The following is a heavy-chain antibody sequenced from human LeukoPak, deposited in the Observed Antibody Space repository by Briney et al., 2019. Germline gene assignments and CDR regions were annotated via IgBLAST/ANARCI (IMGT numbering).Heavy chain of an antibody. CDR3: ARDGALITIFGVVINYFDY. J-gene: IGHJ4*02. V-gene: IGHV3-48*01. CDR2: ISSSSSTI. D-gene: IGHD3-3*01. CDR1: GFTFSSYS. Sequence: GGSLRLSCAASGFTFSSYSMNWVRQAPGKGLGWVSYISSSSSTIYYADSVKGRFTISRDNAKNSLYLQMNSLRAEDTAVYYCARDGALITIFGVVINYFDYWGQGTLVTVSS.